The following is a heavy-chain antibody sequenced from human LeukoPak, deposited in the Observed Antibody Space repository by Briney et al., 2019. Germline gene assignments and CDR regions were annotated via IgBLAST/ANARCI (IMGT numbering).Heavy chain of an antibody. CDR1: GFTFSSYA. CDR3: AKRGAYDNRYFDY. CDR2: IRGNGGRD. V-gene: IGHV3-23*01. Sequence: LRLSCAASGFTFSSYAMSWVHQAPGMGLEWVSAIRGNGGRDHYTDSVKGRFTDPRDNSKNTLYLQMNSLRAEDTAVYYCAKRGAYDNRYFDYWGQGTLVTVSS. D-gene: IGHD3-22*01. J-gene: IGHJ4*02.